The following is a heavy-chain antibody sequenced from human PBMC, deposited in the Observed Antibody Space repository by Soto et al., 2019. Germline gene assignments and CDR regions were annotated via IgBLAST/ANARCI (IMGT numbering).Heavy chain of an antibody. J-gene: IGHJ5*02. Sequence: SGPTLVNPTPTLTLTCTFSGFSLSTSGVGVGWIRQPPGKALEWLALIYWDDDKRYSPSLKSRLTITKDTSKNQVVLTMTNMDPVDTATYYCAHSLIGYYYDSSGSNWFDPWGQGTLVTVSS. CDR2: IYWDDDK. CDR1: GFSLSTSGVG. CDR3: AHSLIGYYYDSSGSNWFDP. V-gene: IGHV2-5*02. D-gene: IGHD3-22*01.